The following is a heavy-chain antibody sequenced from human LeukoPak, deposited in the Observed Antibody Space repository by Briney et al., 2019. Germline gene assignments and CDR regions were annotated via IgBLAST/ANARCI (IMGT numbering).Heavy chain of an antibody. V-gene: IGHV5-51*01. CDR2: IYPGDSDT. CDR1: GYSFTSYW. Sequence: GESLQISCKGSGYSFTSYWIGWVRQVPGKGLEWMGIIYPGDSDTRYSPSFQGQVTISADKSITTAYLQWSSLKASDTAMYYCARLRWAAGDGYYFDYWGQGTPVTVSS. J-gene: IGHJ4*02. CDR3: ARLRWAAGDGYYFDY. D-gene: IGHD6-13*01.